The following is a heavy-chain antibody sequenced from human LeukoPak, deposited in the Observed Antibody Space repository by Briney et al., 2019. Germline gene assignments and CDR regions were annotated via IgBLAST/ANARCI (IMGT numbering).Heavy chain of an antibody. D-gene: IGHD5-18*01. CDR1: GFMFSSYW. J-gene: IGHJ4*02. Sequence: GGSLRLSCEASGFMFSSYWMNWVRQAPGKGLEWVANIKQGGSERNYVDSVKGRFTISRDNAKNSLSLQMNSLRAEDTAVYYCARESGYRYGLLDYWGQGTPVIVSS. V-gene: IGHV3-7*01. CDR2: IKQGGSER. CDR3: ARESGYRYGLLDY.